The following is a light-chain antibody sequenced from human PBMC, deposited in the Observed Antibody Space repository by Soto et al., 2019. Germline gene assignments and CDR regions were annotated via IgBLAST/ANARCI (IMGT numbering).Light chain of an antibody. V-gene: IGKV1-39*01. CDR1: QSISSY. J-gene: IGKJ2*01. Sequence: DIPMTQSPSSLFASVGDSVTITCRASQSISSYLNWYQQKPGKAPNLLIYAASSFQSGVPSRFSGGGSGTDFTLTISSLQPADFATYYCQQSYSTPYTFGQGTKVEIK. CDR3: QQSYSTPYT. CDR2: AAS.